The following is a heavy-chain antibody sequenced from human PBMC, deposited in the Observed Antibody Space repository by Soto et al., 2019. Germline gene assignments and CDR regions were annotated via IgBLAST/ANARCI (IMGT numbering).Heavy chain of an antibody. CDR2: IYYSGST. V-gene: IGHV4-39*01. Sequence: PSETLSLTCTVSGGSISSSSYYWGWIRQPPGKGLEWIGSIYYSGSTYYNPSLKSRVTISVDTSKNQFSLNLSSVTAADTAVYYCARPDSARWGFDYWGQGTLVTVSS. CDR3: ARPDSARWGFDY. D-gene: IGHD1-26*01. CDR1: GGSISSSSYY. J-gene: IGHJ4*02.